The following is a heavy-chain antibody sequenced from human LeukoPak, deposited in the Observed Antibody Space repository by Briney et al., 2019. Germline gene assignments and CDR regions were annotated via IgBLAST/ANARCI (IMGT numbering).Heavy chain of an antibody. D-gene: IGHD2-21*02. CDR2: IYYSGST. Sequence: PSETLSLTCTVSGGSISSSSYYWNWIRQPPGKGLEWIGYIYYSGSTNYNPSLKSRVTISVDTSKNQFSLKLRSVTAADTAVYYCASRPSRPCGGDCYRYWYFDLWGRGTLVTVSS. J-gene: IGHJ2*01. CDR3: ASRPSRPCGGDCYRYWYFDL. V-gene: IGHV4-61*05. CDR1: GGSISSSSYY.